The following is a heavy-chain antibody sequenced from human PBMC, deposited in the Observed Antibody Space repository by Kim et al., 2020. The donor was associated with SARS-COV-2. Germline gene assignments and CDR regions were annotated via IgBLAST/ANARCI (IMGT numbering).Heavy chain of an antibody. CDR3: AKGSAPTLNDNYYMDV. CDR1: GFTFDSYA. CDR2: ISGAGHNT. D-gene: IGHD3-22*01. V-gene: IGHV3-23*01. Sequence: GGSLRLSCAVSGFTFDSYAMSWVRQAPGKGLEWVSSISGAGHNTYYYADSVKGRFTISRDSSKNALYLQMNSLRAEDTAVYYCAKGSAPTLNDNYYMDV. J-gene: IGHJ6*03.